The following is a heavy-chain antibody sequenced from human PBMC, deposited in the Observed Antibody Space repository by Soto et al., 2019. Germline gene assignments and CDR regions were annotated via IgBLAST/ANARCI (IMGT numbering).Heavy chain of an antibody. CDR1: GYTFTSYG. J-gene: IGHJ6*02. CDR3: ARVKYYASGSYYYYHMDV. Sequence: QVQLVQSGAEVKKPGASVKVSCKASGYTFTSYGISWVRQAPGQGLEWMGWISAYNGNTNYAQKLQGRVTMTTDTSTSTAYMDLRSLRSDDTAVYYCARVKYYASGSYYYYHMDVWGQGTTVTVSS. D-gene: IGHD3-10*01. CDR2: ISAYNGNT. V-gene: IGHV1-18*01.